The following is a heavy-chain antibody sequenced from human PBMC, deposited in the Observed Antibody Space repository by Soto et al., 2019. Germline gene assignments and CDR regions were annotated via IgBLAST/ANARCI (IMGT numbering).Heavy chain of an antibody. CDR2: ISSSSGYI. CDR1: GFSVSSNY. Sequence: TVGSLRLSCAASGFSVSSNYISWVRQAPGKGLEWVSSISSSSGYIYYADSVKGRFTISRDNAKNSLYLQMNSLRDEDTAVYYCARDGYCVSTTCYFLPDVWGQGTTVTVS. V-gene: IGHV3-21*01. CDR3: ARDGYCVSTTCYFLPDV. J-gene: IGHJ6*02. D-gene: IGHD2-2*03.